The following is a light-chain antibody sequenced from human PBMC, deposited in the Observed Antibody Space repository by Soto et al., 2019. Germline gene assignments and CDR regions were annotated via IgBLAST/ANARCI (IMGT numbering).Light chain of an antibody. Sequence: DIQMTQSPSSLSSSVGDRVTITCRASQSISSYLNWYQQKPGKAPKLLIYAASDLQSGVPSRFSGSGSGTDFTLTISCLQPEDFATYYCQQYYSYLITFGQGTLLEIK. J-gene: IGKJ5*01. CDR3: QQYYSYLIT. CDR2: AAS. CDR1: QSISSY. V-gene: IGKV1-39*01.